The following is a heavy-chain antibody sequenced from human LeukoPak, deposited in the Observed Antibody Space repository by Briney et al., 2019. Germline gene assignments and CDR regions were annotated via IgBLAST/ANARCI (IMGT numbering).Heavy chain of an antibody. CDR2: RNHRGSS. CDR1: GSSLTGYY. CDR3: ARGSGSYSGAADY. J-gene: IGHJ4*02. V-gene: IGHV4-34*01. Sequence: PSETLCLTCSVHGSSLTGYYWSWIRQPPGKGLEWIGERNHRGSSYFNPSFESRVTISLDMSRKQFSLNLTSVTAADTAFYYCARGSGSYSGAADYWGQGTLVTVSS. D-gene: IGHD6-19*01.